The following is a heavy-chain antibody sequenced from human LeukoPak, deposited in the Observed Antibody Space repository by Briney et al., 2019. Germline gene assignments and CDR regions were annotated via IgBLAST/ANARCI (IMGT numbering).Heavy chain of an antibody. D-gene: IGHD3-3*02. CDR2: INHSGST. J-gene: IGHJ6*02. CDR3: ASIFGVVNNYYYYGMDV. Sequence: GSLRLSCAASGFTFSSYAMSWIRQPPGKGLEWIGEINHSGSTNYNPSLKSRVTISVDTSKNQFSLKLSSVTAADTAVYYCASIFGVVNNYYYYGMDVWGQGTTVTVSS. CDR1: GFTFSSYA. V-gene: IGHV4-34*01.